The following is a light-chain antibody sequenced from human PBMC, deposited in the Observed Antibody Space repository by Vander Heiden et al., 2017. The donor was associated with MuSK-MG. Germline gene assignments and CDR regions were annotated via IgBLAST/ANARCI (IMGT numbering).Light chain of an antibody. CDR1: TLGDNY. Sequence: SYELTQPPSVSVSPGQTASIPCSGDTLGDNYACWYQQKPGQSPVLVIYEDRKRPSGIPERFSGSNSGNTATLTISGTQAMDEADYYCQAWESRSGVVFGGGTKLTVL. CDR3: QAWESRSGVV. V-gene: IGLV3-1*01. J-gene: IGLJ2*01. CDR2: EDR.